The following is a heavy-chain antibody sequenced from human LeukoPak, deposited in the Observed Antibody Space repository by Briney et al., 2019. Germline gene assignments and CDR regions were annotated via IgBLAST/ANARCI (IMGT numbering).Heavy chain of an antibody. D-gene: IGHD5-12*01. CDR2: IIPIFSTA. J-gene: IGHJ4*02. Sequence: EASVKVSCKASGGTFSSYAISWVRQAPGQGLEWMGGIIPIFSTANYAQKFQGRVTVTTDESTSTAYMELSSLRSEDTAVYYCANERGYSGYDGGYYFDYWGQGTLVTVSS. CDR1: GGTFSSYA. V-gene: IGHV1-69*05. CDR3: ANERGYSGYDGGYYFDY.